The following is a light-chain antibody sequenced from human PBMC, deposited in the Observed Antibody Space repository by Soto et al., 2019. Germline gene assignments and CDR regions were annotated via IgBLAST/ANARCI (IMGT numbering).Light chain of an antibody. J-gene: IGLJ1*01. Sequence: QPVLTQPPSASGTPGQRVTISCYGSSSNIGINVLSWYQQLPGAAPKLLIYSNDQRPSGVPDRFSGSKSGTSASLAISGLQSEDEADYYCAAWDDSLNGYAFGPGTKLTVL. CDR3: AAWDDSLNGYA. V-gene: IGLV1-44*01. CDR1: SSNIGINV. CDR2: SND.